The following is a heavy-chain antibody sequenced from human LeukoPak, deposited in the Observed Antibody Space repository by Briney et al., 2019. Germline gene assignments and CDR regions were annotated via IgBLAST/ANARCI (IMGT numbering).Heavy chain of an antibody. CDR2: ISGSGGST. CDR1: GFIFSSYA. J-gene: IGHJ4*02. Sequence: GGSLRLSCAASGFIFSSYAMTWVRQAPGKGLEWVSAISGSGGSTYYADSVKRRFTISRDTSKSTLYLQMNSLRAEDTAVYYCAKRSGDSYYLDSWGQGTLVTVSS. CDR3: AKRSGDSYYLDS. V-gene: IGHV3-23*01. D-gene: IGHD2-15*01.